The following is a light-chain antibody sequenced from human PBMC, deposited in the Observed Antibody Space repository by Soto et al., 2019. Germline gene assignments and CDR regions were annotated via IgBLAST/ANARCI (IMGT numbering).Light chain of an antibody. J-gene: IGLJ2*01. CDR2: EGS. V-gene: IGLV2-23*01. Sequence: QLVLTQPASVSGSPGQSFTISCTGTSSDVGSYNLVSWYQQHPGKAPKLMIYEGSKRPSGVSNRFSGSKSGNTASLTISGLQAEDEADYYCCSYAGSSIYVVFGGGTKVTVL. CDR3: CSYAGSSIYVV. CDR1: SSDVGSYNL.